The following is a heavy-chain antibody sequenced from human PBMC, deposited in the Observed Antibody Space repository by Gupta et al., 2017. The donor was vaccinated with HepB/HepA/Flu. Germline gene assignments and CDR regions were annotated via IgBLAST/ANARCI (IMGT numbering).Heavy chain of an antibody. Sequence: YGAASGFTFSSYGMHWVRQAPGKGLEWVAVISYDGSNKYYADSVKGRFTISRDNSKNTLYLQMNSLRAEDTAVYYCAKAYGDYVFDYWGQGTLVTVSS. V-gene: IGHV3-30*18. CDR3: AKAYGDYVFDY. J-gene: IGHJ4*02. CDR2: ISYDGSNK. D-gene: IGHD4-17*01. CDR1: GFTFSSYG.